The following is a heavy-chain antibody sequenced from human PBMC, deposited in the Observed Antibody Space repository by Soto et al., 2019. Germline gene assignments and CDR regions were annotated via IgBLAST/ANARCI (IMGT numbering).Heavy chain of an antibody. D-gene: IGHD3-3*01. Sequence: EVQLLESGGGLVQPGGSLRLSCAVSGFSFSSYAMVWVRQAPGKGLEWVSVISARGGSLYFADSVKGRFTISRDNSKDTLFLQMNSLRAEDTAKYHCAKVLYYDFSSFSYYGMDVWGQGTTVTVSS. J-gene: IGHJ6*02. CDR1: GFSFSSYA. V-gene: IGHV3-23*01. CDR3: AKVLYYDFSSFSYYGMDV. CDR2: ISARGGSL.